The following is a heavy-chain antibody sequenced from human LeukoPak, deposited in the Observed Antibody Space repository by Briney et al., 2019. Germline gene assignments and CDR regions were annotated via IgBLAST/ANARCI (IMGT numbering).Heavy chain of an antibody. CDR3: ARAPDRYSSSWHK. J-gene: IGHJ4*02. Sequence: SETLSLTCTVSGGSISSSSYYWGWVRQPPGKGLAWIGYMFNSGSTTYTPSLKTQVTISVDTSKNQFSLRLSSVTAADTAVYYCARAPDRYSSSWHKWGQGTLVTVSS. CDR2: MFNSGST. CDR1: GGSISSSSYY. V-gene: IGHV4-61*05. D-gene: IGHD6-13*01.